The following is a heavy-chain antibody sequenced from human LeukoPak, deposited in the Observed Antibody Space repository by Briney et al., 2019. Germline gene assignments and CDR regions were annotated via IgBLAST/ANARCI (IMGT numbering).Heavy chain of an antibody. CDR1: GFTFISYW. J-gene: IGHJ5*02. V-gene: IGHV3-74*01. D-gene: IGHD2-2*01. Sequence: GGSLRLSCAASGFTFISYWMHWVRQAPGKGLVWVSRVNADGSSTSYADSVKGRFTISRDNAKNSLYLQMNSLRAEDTAVYYCARDGLQYCSSTSCYLNWFDPWGQGTLVTVSS. CDR3: ARDGLQYCSSTSCYLNWFDP. CDR2: VNADGSST.